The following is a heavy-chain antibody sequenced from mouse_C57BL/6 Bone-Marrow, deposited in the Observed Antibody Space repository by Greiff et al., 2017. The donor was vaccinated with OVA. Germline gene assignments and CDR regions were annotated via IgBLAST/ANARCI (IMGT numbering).Heavy chain of an antibody. J-gene: IGHJ1*03. V-gene: IGHV1-47*01. CDR3: ARGSPYGSSYDWYFDV. CDR2: FHPYNGDT. D-gene: IGHD1-1*01. CDR1: GYTFTTYP. Sequence: QVQLQQSGAELVKPGASVKMSCKASGYTFTTYPIEWMKQNHGKSLEWIGNFHPYNGDTKYNEKFKGKATLTVEKSSSTVYLELSRLTSDDSAVYYCARGSPYGSSYDWYFDVWGTGTTVTVSS.